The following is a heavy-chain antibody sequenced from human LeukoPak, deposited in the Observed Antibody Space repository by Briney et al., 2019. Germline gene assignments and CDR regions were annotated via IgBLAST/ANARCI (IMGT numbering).Heavy chain of an antibody. D-gene: IGHD2/OR15-2a*01. J-gene: IGHJ4*02. CDR2: INHSGVT. Sequence: SETLSLTCAVSGASFSDYYWSWVRQSPGKGLEWIGEINHSGVTHYNPSLKSRVTMPADTSKNQCSLNLTSMTAADSAVYYCAKLSPLSGWGQGTLVSVSS. V-gene: IGHV4-34*01. CDR3: AKLSPLSG. CDR1: GASFSDYY.